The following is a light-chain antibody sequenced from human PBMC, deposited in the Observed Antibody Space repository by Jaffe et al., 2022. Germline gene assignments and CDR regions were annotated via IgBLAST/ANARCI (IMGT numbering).Light chain of an antibody. V-gene: IGKV3-20*01. CDR3: QQYGTSPPTT. Sequence: EIVLTQSPGSLSLSPGERATLSCRASQSVSSNYLAWYQRKPGQAPRLLIYGASSRATGIPDRFSGSGSGTDFTLTISRLEPEDFAVYYCQQYGTSPPTTFGQGTKLEIK. J-gene: IGKJ2*01. CDR2: GAS. CDR1: QSVSSNY.